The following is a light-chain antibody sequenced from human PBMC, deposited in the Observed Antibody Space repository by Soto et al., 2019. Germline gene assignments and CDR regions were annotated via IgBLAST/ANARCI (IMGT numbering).Light chain of an antibody. Sequence: EIVMTQSPASLSVSPGERATLSCRASQNVNSNLAWYQQKPGQAPRFLIYGASSRATGIPDRFSGSGSGTDFTLTISRLEPEDFAVYYCQQYGSSSITFGQGTRLEIK. CDR1: QNVNSN. CDR2: GAS. J-gene: IGKJ5*01. CDR3: QQYGSSSIT. V-gene: IGKV3-20*01.